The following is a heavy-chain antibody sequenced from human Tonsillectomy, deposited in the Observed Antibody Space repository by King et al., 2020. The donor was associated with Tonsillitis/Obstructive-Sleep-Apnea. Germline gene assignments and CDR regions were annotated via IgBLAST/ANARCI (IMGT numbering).Heavy chain of an antibody. CDR2: IDPTDSYT. D-gene: IGHD5-18*01. V-gene: IGHV5-10-1*03. CDR1: GYSFTTYW. Sequence: VQLVESGAEVKKPGESLRISCKGSGYSFTTYWSSWVRQMPGKGLEWMGRIDPTDSYTNYSPSFQGHVTISADKSISTAYLQWSSLKASDTAMYYCARLMDTALVPSGMDVWGQGTTVTVSS. J-gene: IGHJ6*02. CDR3: ARLMDTALVPSGMDV.